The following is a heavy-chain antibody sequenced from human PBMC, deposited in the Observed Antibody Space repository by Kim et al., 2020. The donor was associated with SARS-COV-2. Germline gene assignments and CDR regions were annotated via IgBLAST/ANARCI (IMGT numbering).Heavy chain of an antibody. J-gene: IGHJ6*02. V-gene: IGHV3-48*03. D-gene: IGHD5-18*01. CDR3: ARGWGYSYGFAYYYGMDV. CDR2: ISSSGSTI. CDR1: GFTFSSYE. Sequence: GGSLRLSCAASGFTFSSYEMNWVRQAPGKGLEWVSYISSSGSTIYYADSVKGRFTISRDNAKNSLYLQMNSLRAEDTAVYYCARGWGYSYGFAYYYGMDVWGQGTTVTVSS.